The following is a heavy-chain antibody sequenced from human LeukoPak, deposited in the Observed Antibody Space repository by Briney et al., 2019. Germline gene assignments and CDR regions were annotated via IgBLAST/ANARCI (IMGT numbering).Heavy chain of an antibody. Sequence: SETLSLTCAVYGGSFSGYYWSWIRQPPGKGLEWIGEINHSGSTNYNPSLKSRVTISVYTSKNQFSLKLSSVTAADTAVYYCASGILFSGGTTFDYWDQGTLVTVSS. CDR2: INHSGST. D-gene: IGHD2-15*01. CDR1: GGSFSGYY. V-gene: IGHV4-34*01. J-gene: IGHJ4*02. CDR3: ASGILFSGGTTFDY.